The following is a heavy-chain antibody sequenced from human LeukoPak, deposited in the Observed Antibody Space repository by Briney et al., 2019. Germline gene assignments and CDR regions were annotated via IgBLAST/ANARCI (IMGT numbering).Heavy chain of an antibody. Sequence: PSETLSLTCTVSGGSISSYYWSWIRQPAGKGLEWIGRIYTSGSTNYNPSLKIRVTMSVDTSKNQFSLKLSSVTAADTAVYYCARAHSSSWEAYFDYWGQGTLVTVSS. CDR2: IYTSGST. J-gene: IGHJ4*02. CDR3: ARAHSSSWEAYFDY. V-gene: IGHV4-4*07. CDR1: GGSISSYY. D-gene: IGHD6-13*01.